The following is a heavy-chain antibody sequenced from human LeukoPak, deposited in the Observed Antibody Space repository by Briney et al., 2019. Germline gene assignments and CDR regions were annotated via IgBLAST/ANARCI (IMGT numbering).Heavy chain of an antibody. CDR2: ISAYNGNT. V-gene: IGHV1-18*04. CDR1: GYTFTSYG. Sequence: ASVKVSCKASGYTFTSYGISWVRQGPGQGLEWMGWISAYNGNTNYAQKLQGRVTMTTDTSTSTAYMELRSLRSDDTAVYYCAREWLATKNSCGPGDAFDIWGQGTMVTVSS. CDR3: AREWLATKNSCGPGDAFDI. D-gene: IGHD5-12*01. J-gene: IGHJ3*02.